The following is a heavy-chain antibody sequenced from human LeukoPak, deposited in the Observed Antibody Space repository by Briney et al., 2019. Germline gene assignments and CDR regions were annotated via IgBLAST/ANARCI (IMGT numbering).Heavy chain of an antibody. CDR1: GFTFSSYS. CDR2: IKQDGSEK. CDR3: ARDNGY. V-gene: IGHV3-7*01. D-gene: IGHD2-8*01. Sequence: GGSLRLSCAASGFTFSSYSMNWVRQAPGKGLEWVANIKQDGSEKYYVDSVKGRFTISRDNAKNPLYLQMNSLRAEDTAVYYCARDNGYWGQGTLVTVSS. J-gene: IGHJ4*02.